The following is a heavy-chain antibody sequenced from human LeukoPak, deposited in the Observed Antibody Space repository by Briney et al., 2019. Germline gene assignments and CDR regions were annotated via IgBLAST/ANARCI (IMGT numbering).Heavy chain of an antibody. CDR1: GFTFDDYA. J-gene: IGHJ4*02. Sequence: GGSLRLSCAASGFTFDDYAMHWVRQAPGKGLEWVSGITWNSGSIGYADSVKGRFTISRDNAKNSLYLQMNSLRAEDTALYYCAKDMSPYSSGWYQGWGQGTLVTVSS. CDR3: AKDMSPYSSGWYQG. D-gene: IGHD6-19*01. CDR2: ITWNSGSI. V-gene: IGHV3-9*01.